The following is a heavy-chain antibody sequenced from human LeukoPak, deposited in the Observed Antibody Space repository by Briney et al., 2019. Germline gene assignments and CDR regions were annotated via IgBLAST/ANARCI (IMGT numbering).Heavy chain of an antibody. CDR3: ARQKCTSTSCLTKNAFDI. Sequence: SETLSLTCTVSGSISSYYWSRIRQPPGKGLEWIGYIYTSGSTNYNPSLKSRVTISVDTSKNQFSLDLSSVTAADTAVYYCARQKCTSTSCLTKNAFDIWGQGTMVTVSS. CDR2: IYTSGST. D-gene: IGHD2-2*01. J-gene: IGHJ3*02. V-gene: IGHV4-4*09. CDR1: GSISSYY.